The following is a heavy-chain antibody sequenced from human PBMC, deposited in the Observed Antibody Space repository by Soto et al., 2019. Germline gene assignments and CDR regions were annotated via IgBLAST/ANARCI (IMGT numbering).Heavy chain of an antibody. J-gene: IGHJ5*02. D-gene: IGHD2-2*02. CDR1: GGSISSGDYY. Sequence: SETLSLTCTVSGGSISSGDYYWSWIRQPPGKGLEWIGYIYYSGSTYYNPSLKSRVTISVDTSKNQFSLKLSSVTAADTAVYYCASSYCSSTSRYREFDPWGQGTLVTVSS. V-gene: IGHV4-30-4*01. CDR3: ASSYCSSTSRYREFDP. CDR2: IYYSGST.